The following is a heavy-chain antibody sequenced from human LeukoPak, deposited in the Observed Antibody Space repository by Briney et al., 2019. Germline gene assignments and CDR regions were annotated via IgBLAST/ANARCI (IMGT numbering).Heavy chain of an antibody. CDR1: GYTFTSYG. CDR2: ISAYNGNT. Sequence: ASVKVSCKASGYTFTSYGISWVRQAPGQGLEWMGWISAYNGNTNYAQKFQGRVTITADKSTSTAYMELNSLRSEDTAVYYCARNEAAAKDYYNAMDVWGQGTTVTVSS. CDR3: ARNEAAAKDYYNAMDV. V-gene: IGHV1-18*01. D-gene: IGHD6-13*01. J-gene: IGHJ6*02.